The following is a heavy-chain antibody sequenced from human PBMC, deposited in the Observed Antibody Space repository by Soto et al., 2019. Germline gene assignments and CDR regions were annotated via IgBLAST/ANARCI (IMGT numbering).Heavy chain of an antibody. CDR1: GFIFSTSA. CDR2: IIASGGNT. D-gene: IGHD5-12*01. J-gene: IGHJ3*02. CDR3: AAERYNGYCCCAIDI. V-gene: IGHV1-58*01. Sequence: SVKVSCKPSGFIFSTSAVRWVRQARGQGLEWLGYIIASGGNTKYAQKFQGKVTMTTDMSTDTAYMELSSLRSEDTAVYYCAAERYNGYCCCAIDIWGQGTMVTVSS.